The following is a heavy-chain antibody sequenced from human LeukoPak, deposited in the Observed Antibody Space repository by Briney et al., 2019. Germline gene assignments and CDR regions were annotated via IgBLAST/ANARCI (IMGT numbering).Heavy chain of an antibody. V-gene: IGHV1-2*02. D-gene: IGHD2-15*01. Sequence: GESLKISCKGSGYSFTTYWIGWVRQMPGKGLEWMGWINPNSGGTNYAQKFQGRVTMTRDTSISTAYMELSRLRSDDTAVYYCARLYCSGGSCYDYFDYWGQGTLVTVSS. CDR1: GYSFTTYW. CDR2: INPNSGGT. CDR3: ARLYCSGGSCYDYFDY. J-gene: IGHJ4*02.